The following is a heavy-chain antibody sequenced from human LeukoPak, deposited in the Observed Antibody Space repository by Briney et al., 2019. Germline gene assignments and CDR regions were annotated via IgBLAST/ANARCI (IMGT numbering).Heavy chain of an antibody. Sequence: SETLSLTCAVYGGSFSGYYWSWIRQPPGKGLEWIGEINHSGSTNYNPSLKSRVTISVDTSKNQFFLKLSSVTAADTAVYYCAREGIVVVPAAKDWFDPWGQGTLVTVSS. J-gene: IGHJ5*02. CDR2: INHSGST. V-gene: IGHV4-34*01. D-gene: IGHD2-2*01. CDR1: GGSFSGYY. CDR3: AREGIVVVPAAKDWFDP.